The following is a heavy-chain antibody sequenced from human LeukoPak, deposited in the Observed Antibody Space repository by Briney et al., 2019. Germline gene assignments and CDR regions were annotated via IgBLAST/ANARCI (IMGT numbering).Heavy chain of an antibody. CDR1: GGSFSGYY. Sequence: SETLSLTCAVYGGSFSGYYWSWIRQPPGKGLEWIGEINHSGSTNYNPSLKSRVAISVDTSKNQFSLKLSSVTAADTAVYYCARGTPEYCSGGSCYYPPSFYYYMDVWGKGTTVTVSS. J-gene: IGHJ6*03. V-gene: IGHV4-34*01. D-gene: IGHD2-15*01. CDR3: ARGTPEYCSGGSCYYPPSFYYYMDV. CDR2: INHSGST.